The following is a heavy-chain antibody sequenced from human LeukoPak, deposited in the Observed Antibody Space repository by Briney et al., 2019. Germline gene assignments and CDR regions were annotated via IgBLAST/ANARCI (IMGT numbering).Heavy chain of an antibody. Sequence: PGGSLRLSCAASGFTFSSYAMSWVRQAPGKGLEWVSGLTGSGGNTYYADSVKGRFTISRDNSKNTLSLQMNSLRAEDAAVYYCVKFRGIQHYNYHVDVWGKGTTVIVSS. CDR2: LTGSGGNT. CDR1: GFTFSSYA. V-gene: IGHV3-23*01. D-gene: IGHD3-10*01. CDR3: VKFRGIQHYNYHVDV. J-gene: IGHJ6*03.